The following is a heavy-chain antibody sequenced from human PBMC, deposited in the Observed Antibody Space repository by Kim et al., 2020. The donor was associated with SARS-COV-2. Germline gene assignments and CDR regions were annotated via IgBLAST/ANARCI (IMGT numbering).Heavy chain of an antibody. D-gene: IGHD5-18*01. Sequence: GGSLRLSCAASGFTFDDYAMHWVRQAPGKGLEWVSCISWNSVSIRYADSVKGRFPISRDNAKNSLYLQMNSLRAEDTASYYCANIINSYGPLYVWGQGTT. J-gene: IGHJ6*02. CDR3: ANIINSYGPLYV. CDR2: ISWNSVSI. V-gene: IGHV3-9*01. CDR1: GFTFDDYA.